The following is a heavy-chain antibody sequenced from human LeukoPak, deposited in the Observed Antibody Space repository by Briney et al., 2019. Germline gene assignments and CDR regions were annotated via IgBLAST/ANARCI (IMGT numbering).Heavy chain of an antibody. CDR2: INHSGST. J-gene: IGHJ3*02. CDR3: ARAPGDGYNDI. D-gene: IGHD5-24*01. V-gene: IGHV4-34*01. CDR1: GGSFSGYY. Sequence: SETLSLTCAVYGGSFSGYYWSWIRQPPGKGLEWIGEINHSGSTNYNPSLKSRVTISVDTSKNQFSLKLSSVTAADTAVYYCARAPGDGYNDIWGQGTMVTVSS.